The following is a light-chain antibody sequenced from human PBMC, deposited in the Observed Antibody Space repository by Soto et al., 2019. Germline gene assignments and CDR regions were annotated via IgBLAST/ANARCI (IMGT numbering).Light chain of an antibody. Sequence: AIRMTQSPSTFSASTGDRVTITCRASQSISSYLAWYQQKPGKAPKLLIYAASTLQSGVPSRFSGSGSGTDFTLTISCLQSEDFATYYCQQYYSYPLTFGGGTKVEIK. V-gene: IGKV1-8*01. CDR3: QQYYSYPLT. CDR2: AAS. J-gene: IGKJ4*01. CDR1: QSISSY.